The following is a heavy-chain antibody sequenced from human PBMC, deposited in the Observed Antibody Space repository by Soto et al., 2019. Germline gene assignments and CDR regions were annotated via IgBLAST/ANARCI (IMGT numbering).Heavy chain of an antibody. Sequence: GALRGTCSASGFTFRSFTMNWVRQAPGKGLEWVSTISSNSAYIYYTDALRGRFTISRDNAKNSLHLQMNSLRAEDTAVYYCTRDASRDSSARGWFDPWGPGTLVTVSS. CDR2: ISSNSAYI. CDR3: TRDASRDSSARGWFDP. D-gene: IGHD6-13*01. CDR1: GFTFRSFT. V-gene: IGHV3-21*01. J-gene: IGHJ5*02.